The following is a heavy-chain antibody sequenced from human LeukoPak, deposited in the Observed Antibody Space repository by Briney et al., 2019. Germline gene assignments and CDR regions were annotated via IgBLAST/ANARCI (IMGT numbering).Heavy chain of an antibody. CDR3: ARERFGGIVVVPAAMTSSWFDP. D-gene: IGHD2-2*01. Sequence: GASVKVSCRASGYTFTGYYMHWVRQAPGQGLEWMGGIIPIFGTANYAQKFQGRVTITADESTSTAYMELSSLRSEDTAVYYCARERFGGIVVVPAAMTSSWFDPWGQGTLVTVSS. V-gene: IGHV1-69*13. CDR2: IIPIFGTA. CDR1: GYTFTGYY. J-gene: IGHJ5*02.